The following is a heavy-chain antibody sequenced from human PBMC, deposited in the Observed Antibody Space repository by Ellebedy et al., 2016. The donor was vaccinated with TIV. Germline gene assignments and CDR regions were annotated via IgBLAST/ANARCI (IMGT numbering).Heavy chain of an antibody. CDR1: GFTFSPYA. J-gene: IGHJ4*02. D-gene: IGHD2-2*01. Sequence: PGGSLRLSCAASGFTFSPYAMAWVRQAPGKGLEWVSGIVGSGSQKYADSVKGRFTISRDNAKNTLYLQMNSLRAEDTAVYYCARAGIVVVPAAIGVWGQGTLVTVSS. CDR3: ARAGIVVVPAAIGV. V-gene: IGHV3-74*01. CDR2: IVGSGS.